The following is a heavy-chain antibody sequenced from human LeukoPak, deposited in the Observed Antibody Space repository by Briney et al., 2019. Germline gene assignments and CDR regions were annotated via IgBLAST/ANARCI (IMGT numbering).Heavy chain of an antibody. J-gene: IGHJ4*02. Sequence: TGGSLRLSCAASGFTFSSYWMSWVRQAPGKGLEWVANIKQDGSEKYYVDSVKGRFTISRDNAKNSLYLQMNSLRAEDTAVYFCARVTVGATADYFDSWGQGTLVTVSS. D-gene: IGHD1-26*01. CDR1: GFTFSSYW. V-gene: IGHV3-7*01. CDR2: IKQDGSEK. CDR3: ARVTVGATADYFDS.